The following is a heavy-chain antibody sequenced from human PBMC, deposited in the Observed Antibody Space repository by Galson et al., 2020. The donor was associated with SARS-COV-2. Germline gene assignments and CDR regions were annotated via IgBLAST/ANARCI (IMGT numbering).Heavy chain of an antibody. J-gene: IGHJ5*02. CDR2: ISYDGSNT. CDR1: GFPSSSYA. CDR3: ARDGGGWFDP. V-gene: IGHV3-30*04. D-gene: IGHD3-10*01. Sequence: GASLRPSCAASGFPSSSYAMHWVRQAPGKGLEWVAVISYDGSNTYYADSVKGRFTISRDNSKDTLYLQMNSLRAEDTAVYYCARDGGGWFDPWGQGTLVTVSS.